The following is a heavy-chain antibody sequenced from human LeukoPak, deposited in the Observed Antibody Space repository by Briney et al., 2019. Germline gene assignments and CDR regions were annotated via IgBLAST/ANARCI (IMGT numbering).Heavy chain of an antibody. Sequence: SETLSLTCTVSGGSISSGSYYWSWIRQPAGKGLEWIGRIYTSGSTSYNPSLKSRVTISVDTSKNQFSLKLSSVTAADTAVYYCAREQAMVRGVIITPTYFDYWGQGTLVTVSS. V-gene: IGHV4-61*02. D-gene: IGHD3-10*01. CDR3: AREQAMVRGVIITPTYFDY. CDR1: GGSISSGSYY. CDR2: IYTSGST. J-gene: IGHJ4*02.